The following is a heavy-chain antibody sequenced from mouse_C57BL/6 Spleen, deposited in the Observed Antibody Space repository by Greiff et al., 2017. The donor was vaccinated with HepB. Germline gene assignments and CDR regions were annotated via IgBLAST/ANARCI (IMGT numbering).Heavy chain of an antibody. D-gene: IGHD3-2*02. CDR2: ISDGGSYT. CDR1: GFTFSSYA. CDR3: ARGGSSGYLDY. Sequence: EVQLVESGGGLVKPGGSLKLSCAASGFTFSSYAMSWVRQTPEKRLEWVATISDGGSYTYYPDNVKGRFTISRDNAKNNLYLQMSHLKSEDTAMYYCARGGSSGYLDYWGQGTTLTVSS. J-gene: IGHJ2*01. V-gene: IGHV5-4*01.